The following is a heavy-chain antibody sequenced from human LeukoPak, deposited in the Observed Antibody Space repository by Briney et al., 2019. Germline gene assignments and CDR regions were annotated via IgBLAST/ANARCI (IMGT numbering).Heavy chain of an antibody. J-gene: IGHJ6*04. D-gene: IGHD3-10*01. CDR3: ARLSRGDYYGSGSYYAMDV. V-gene: IGHV5-51*01. CDR2: IYPGDSDT. CDR1: GYRFTSYW. Sequence: GESLKISCKGSGYRFTSYWIGWVRQMPGKGLEWMGIIYPGDSDTRYRPSFQGQVTISADKSISTAYLQWSSLKASDTAMYYCARLSRGDYYGSGSYYAMDVWGKGTTVTVSS.